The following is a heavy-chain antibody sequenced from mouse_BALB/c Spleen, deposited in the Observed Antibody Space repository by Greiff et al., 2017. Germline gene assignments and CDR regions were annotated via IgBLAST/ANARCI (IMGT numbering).Heavy chain of an antibody. V-gene: IGHV1-14*01. Sequence: VQLQQSGPELVKPGASVKMSCKASGYTFTSYVMHWVKQKPGQGLEWIGYINPYNDGTKYNEKFKGKATLTSDKSSSTAYMELSSLTSEDSAVYYCGRYEYDVWFAYWGQGTLVTVSA. CDR3: GRYEYDVWFAY. J-gene: IGHJ3*01. CDR1: GYTFTSYV. CDR2: INPYNDGT. D-gene: IGHD2-4*01.